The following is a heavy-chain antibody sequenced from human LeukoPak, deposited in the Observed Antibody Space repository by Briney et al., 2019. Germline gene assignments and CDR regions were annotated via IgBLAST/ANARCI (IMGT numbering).Heavy chain of an antibody. CDR2: IVVGSGNT. J-gene: IGHJ4*02. V-gene: IGHV1-58*01. D-gene: IGHD4-17*01. CDR3: AAGPTYGDYDY. CDR1: GFTFTSSA. Sequence: EASVKVSCKASGFTFTSSAVQWVRQARGQRLEWIGWIVVGSGNTNYAQKFQERVTITRDMSTSTAYMELSGLRSEDTAVYYCAAGPTYGDYDYWGQGTLVTVSS.